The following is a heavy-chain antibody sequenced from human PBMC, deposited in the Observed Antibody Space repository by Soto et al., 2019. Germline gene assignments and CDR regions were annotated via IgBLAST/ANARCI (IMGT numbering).Heavy chain of an antibody. CDR1: GFTFSSYG. Sequence: QVQLVESGGGVVQPGRSLRLSCAASGFTFSSYGMHWVRQAPGKGLEWVAVISYDGSNKYYADSVKGRFTISRDNSKNTLYLQMNSLRAEDTAVYYCAKDSRTPSCSSTSCYTAFDYWGQGTLVTVSS. CDR2: ISYDGSNK. D-gene: IGHD2-2*02. J-gene: IGHJ4*02. CDR3: AKDSRTPSCSSTSCYTAFDY. V-gene: IGHV3-30*18.